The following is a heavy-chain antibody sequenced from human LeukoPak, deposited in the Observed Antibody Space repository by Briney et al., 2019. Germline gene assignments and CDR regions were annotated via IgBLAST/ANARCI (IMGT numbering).Heavy chain of an antibody. CDR2: INPNSGGT. CDR1: GYTFTSYG. V-gene: IGHV1-2*02. D-gene: IGHD3-22*01. Sequence: ASVKVSCKASGYTFTSYGISWVRQAPGQGLEWMGWINPNSGGTNYAQKFQGRVTMTRDTSISTAYMELSRLRSDDTAVYYCAREEAKDSSGPSWFDPWGQGTLVTVSS. CDR3: AREEAKDSSGPSWFDP. J-gene: IGHJ5*02.